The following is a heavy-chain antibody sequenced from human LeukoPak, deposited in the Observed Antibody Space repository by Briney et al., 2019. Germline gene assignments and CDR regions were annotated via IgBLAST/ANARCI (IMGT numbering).Heavy chain of an antibody. CDR3: ACGAIKTSIVGATKY. J-gene: IGHJ4*02. Sequence: SVKVSCKASGGTFSSYAISWVQQAPGQGLEWMGGIIPIFGTANYAQKFQGRVTITTDESTSTAYMELSSLRSEDTAVYYCACGAIKTSIVGATKYWGQGTLVTVSS. D-gene: IGHD1-26*01. CDR2: IIPIFGTA. V-gene: IGHV1-69*05. CDR1: GGTFSSYA.